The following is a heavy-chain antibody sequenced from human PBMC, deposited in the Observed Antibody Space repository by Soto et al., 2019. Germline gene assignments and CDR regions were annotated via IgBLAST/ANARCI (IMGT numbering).Heavy chain of an antibody. D-gene: IGHD6-19*01. V-gene: IGHV1-18*01. J-gene: IGHJ3*02. CDR2: ISAYNGNT. Sequence: QFQLVQSGAEVKTPGASVKVSCKASGYTFTSYGISWVRQAPGQGLEWMGWISAYNGNTNYAQKLQGRVTMTTDTSTSTFYWELRSLRSDDKGVYYCARGRRQWLPGNGFDIWGQGTMVTVSS. CDR1: GYTFTSYG. CDR3: ARGRRQWLPGNGFDI.